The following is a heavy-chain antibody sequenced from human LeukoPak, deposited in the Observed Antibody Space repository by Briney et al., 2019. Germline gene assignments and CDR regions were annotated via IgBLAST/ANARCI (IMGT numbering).Heavy chain of an antibody. V-gene: IGHV3-7*03. CDR1: GFTFGSYW. Sequence: GGSLRLSCAASGFTFGSYWMSWVRQAPGKGLEWVANIKQDGREKYYVDSVKGRFTISRDNAKDSLYLQMNSLRAEDTALYYCAKDTQYSGYEAIDYWGQGTLVTVSS. CDR3: AKDTQYSGYEAIDY. D-gene: IGHD5-12*01. CDR2: IKQDGREK. J-gene: IGHJ4*02.